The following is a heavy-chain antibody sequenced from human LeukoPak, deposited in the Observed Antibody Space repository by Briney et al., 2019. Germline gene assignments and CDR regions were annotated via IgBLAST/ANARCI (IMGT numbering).Heavy chain of an antibody. CDR1: GYTLTELS. CDR2: FDPEDGET. CDR3: ATSRFSMDSFDY. V-gene: IGHV1-24*01. J-gene: IGHJ4*02. Sequence: ASVKVSCKVSGYTLTELSMHWVRQAPGKGIEWMGGFDPEDGETIYAQKFQGRVTMTEDTSTDTAYMELSSLRSEDTAVYYCATSRFSMDSFDYWGQGTLVTVSS. D-gene: IGHD2/OR15-2a*01.